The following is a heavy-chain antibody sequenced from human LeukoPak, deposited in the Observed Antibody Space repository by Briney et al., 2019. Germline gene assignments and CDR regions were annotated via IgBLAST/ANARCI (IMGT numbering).Heavy chain of an antibody. Sequence: GESLKIPCKGFRYSFTYYWIGWVRQMPGKGLEGMGIIYPGDSDTTYSSSFQGQVTISADKSISTAYLHWSSLRASDTAMYYCARCGEMATINSCYFDYWGQGTLVTVSS. CDR2: IYPGDSDT. V-gene: IGHV5-51*01. D-gene: IGHD5-24*01. CDR1: RYSFTYYW. J-gene: IGHJ4*02. CDR3: ARCGEMATINSCYFDY.